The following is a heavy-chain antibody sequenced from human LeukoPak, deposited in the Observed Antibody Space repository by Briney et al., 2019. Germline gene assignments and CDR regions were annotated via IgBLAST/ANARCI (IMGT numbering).Heavy chain of an antibody. CDR3: ARATYSSGRLDY. CDR1: GGSISSSSYY. Sequence: SETLSLTCTVSGGSISSSSYYWGWLRQPPGRGLEWIGSIYYSGSTYYNPSLKSRVTISVDTSKNQFSLKLSSVTAADTAVYYCARATYSSGRLDYWGQGTLVTVSS. J-gene: IGHJ4*02. CDR2: IYYSGST. V-gene: IGHV4-39*07. D-gene: IGHD6-19*01.